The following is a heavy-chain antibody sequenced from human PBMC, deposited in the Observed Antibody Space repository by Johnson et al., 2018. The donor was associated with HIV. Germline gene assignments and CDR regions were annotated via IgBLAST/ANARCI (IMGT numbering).Heavy chain of an antibody. V-gene: IGHV3-NL1*01. CDR2: VSGSGGST. D-gene: IGHD3-22*01. CDR1: GFTFSTYG. CDR3: AKLRDYYDSSGWPNAFDI. J-gene: IGHJ3*02. Sequence: VQLVESGGGVVQPGRSLRLSCAASGFTFSTYGMHWVRQAPGKGLEWVSVVSGSGGSTNYADSVKGRFTISRDNSKNTLYLQMNSLRAEDTAVYYCAKLRDYYDSSGWPNAFDIWGQGTMVTVSS.